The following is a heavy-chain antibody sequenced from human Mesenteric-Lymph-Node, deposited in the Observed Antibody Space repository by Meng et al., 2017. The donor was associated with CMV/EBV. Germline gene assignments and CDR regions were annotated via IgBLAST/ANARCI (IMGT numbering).Heavy chain of an antibody. D-gene: IGHD6-19*01. Sequence: SETLSLTCTVSGASISSSYWSWIRQPPGKGLEWIGYIYYNGSTNYNPSLKSRVTISVDGSKNQFSLNLNSLTTADTAFYYCARGTDSSGYNFFDSWGQGILVTVSS. CDR2: IYYNGST. J-gene: IGHJ4*02. CDR1: GASISSSY. CDR3: ARGTDSSGYNFFDS. V-gene: IGHV4-59*01.